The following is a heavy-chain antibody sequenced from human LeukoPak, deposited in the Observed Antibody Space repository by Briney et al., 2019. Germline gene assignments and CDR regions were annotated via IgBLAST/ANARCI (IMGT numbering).Heavy chain of an antibody. J-gene: IGHJ4*02. V-gene: IGHV1-2*02. CDR2: INPNSGGA. CDR3: ATDVIAVARAFDY. CDR1: GYTFTGYY. D-gene: IGHD6-19*01. Sequence: ASVKVSCKASGYTFTGYYMHWVRQAPGQGLEWMGWINPNSGGANYAQKFQGRVTMTRDTSISTAYMELSRLRSDDTAVYYCATDVIAVARAFDYWGQGTLVTVSS.